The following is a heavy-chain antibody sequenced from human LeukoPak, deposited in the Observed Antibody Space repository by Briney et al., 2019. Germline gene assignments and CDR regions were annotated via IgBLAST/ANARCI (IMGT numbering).Heavy chain of an antibody. V-gene: IGHV3-74*01. J-gene: IGHJ4*02. Sequence: GESLRLTCAVSGFTISNYWMHWLRQAPRKGLVWVSRISTNGSTTTYADSVKRRFTISRDNGKNTLYLQMNSLIAEHTAVYFCARDESYSSDYWGQGTLVTVSS. CDR1: GFTISNYW. CDR2: ISTNGSTT. D-gene: IGHD6-13*01. CDR3: ARDESYSSDY.